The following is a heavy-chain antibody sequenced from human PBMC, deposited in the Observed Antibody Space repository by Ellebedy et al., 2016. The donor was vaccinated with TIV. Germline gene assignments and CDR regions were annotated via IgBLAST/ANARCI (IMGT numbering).Heavy chain of an antibody. CDR3: AKDNRCSGVTCYQNFYYRYGMDV. J-gene: IGHJ6*02. CDR1: GFTFSSFA. V-gene: IGHV3-23*01. CDR2: ISGSGGSR. Sequence: GGSLRLSXASSGFTFSSFAMSWVRQAPGKGLEWISNISGSGGSRYYTDSVQGRFTISRDNSKNTLYLQMNSLRAEDTAVYYCAKDNRCSGVTCYQNFYYRYGMDVWGHGTTVTVSS. D-gene: IGHD2-15*01.